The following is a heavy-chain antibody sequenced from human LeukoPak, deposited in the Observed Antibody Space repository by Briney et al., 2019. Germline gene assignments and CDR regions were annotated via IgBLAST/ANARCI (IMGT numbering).Heavy chain of an antibody. Sequence: SEILSLTCTVSGGSISGSYWSWIRQPPGKGLEWIAYMYNSGSTNYNPSLKSRVTISIDTSKNQFSPKLSSLTAADTAIYYCARGIESYGDYGYWGQGILVTVSS. V-gene: IGHV4-59*01. CDR3: ARGIESYGDYGY. J-gene: IGHJ4*02. D-gene: IGHD4-17*01. CDR1: GGSISGSY. CDR2: MYNSGST.